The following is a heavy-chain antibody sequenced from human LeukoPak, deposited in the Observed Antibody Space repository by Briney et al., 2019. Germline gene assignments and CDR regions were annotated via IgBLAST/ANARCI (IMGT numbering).Heavy chain of an antibody. Sequence: FQGRVTITADESTSTAYMELSSLRSEDTAVYYCARDYGDYLFDYWGQGTLVTVSS. J-gene: IGHJ4*02. D-gene: IGHD4-17*01. V-gene: IGHV1-69*01. CDR3: ARDYGDYLFDY.